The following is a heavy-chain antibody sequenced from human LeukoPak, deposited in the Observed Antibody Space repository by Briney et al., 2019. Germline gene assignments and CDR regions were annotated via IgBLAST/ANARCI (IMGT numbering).Heavy chain of an antibody. V-gene: IGHV3-21*01. J-gene: IGHJ3*02. D-gene: IGHD3-22*01. CDR3: ARGAPAYYYDSSGSSYAFDI. CDR2: ISSSSSYI. Sequence: AGGSLRLSCAASGFTFSSYSMNWVRQAPGKGLEWVSSISSSSSYIYYADSVKGRFTISRDNAKNSLYLQMNSLRAEDTAVYYCARGAPAYYYDSSGSSYAFDIWGQGTMVTVSS. CDR1: GFTFSSYS.